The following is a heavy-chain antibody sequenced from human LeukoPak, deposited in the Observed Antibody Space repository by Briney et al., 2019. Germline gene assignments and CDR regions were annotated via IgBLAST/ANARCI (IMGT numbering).Heavy chain of an antibody. V-gene: IGHV1-3*01. CDR2: INAGNGNT. CDR3: ARVRSPGDYIDY. Sequence: ASVKVSCKASGYTFTSYAMRWVRQASGQRLEWMGWINAGNGNTKYSQKFQGRVTITRDTSASTAYMELSSLRSEDTAVYYCARVRSPGDYIDYWGQGTLVTVSS. CDR1: GYTFTSYA. J-gene: IGHJ4*02. D-gene: IGHD4-17*01.